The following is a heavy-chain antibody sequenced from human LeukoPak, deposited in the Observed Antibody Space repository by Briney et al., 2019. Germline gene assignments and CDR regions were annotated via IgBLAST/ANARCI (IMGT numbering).Heavy chain of an antibody. J-gene: IGHJ6*02. CDR1: GFTFSSYA. CDR2: ISWNSGSI. Sequence: PGRSLRLSCAASGFTFSSYAMHWVRQAPGKGLEWVSGISWNSGSIGYADSVKGRFTISRDNAKNSLYLQMNSLRAEDTALYYCAKDKAVAGMTWYGMDVWGQGTTVTVPS. V-gene: IGHV3-9*01. D-gene: IGHD6-19*01. CDR3: AKDKAVAGMTWYGMDV.